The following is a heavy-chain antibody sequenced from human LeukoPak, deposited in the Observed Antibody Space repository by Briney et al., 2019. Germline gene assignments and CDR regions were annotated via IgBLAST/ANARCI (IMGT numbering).Heavy chain of an antibody. Sequence: PSETLSLTCTVSGGSISSYYWSWIRQPPGKGLEWIGYIYYSWGTNYKSSLKSRVTISVDTSKNQFSLKLRSVTAADTAVYYCARLRRYYGSGSEPYYYYYYMDVWGKGTTVTISS. V-gene: IGHV4-59*01. CDR3: ARLRRYYGSGSEPYYYYYYMDV. CDR2: IYYSWGT. J-gene: IGHJ6*03. CDR1: GGSISSYY. D-gene: IGHD3-10*01.